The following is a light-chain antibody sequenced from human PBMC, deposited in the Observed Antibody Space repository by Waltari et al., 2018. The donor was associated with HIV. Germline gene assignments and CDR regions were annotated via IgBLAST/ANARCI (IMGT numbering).Light chain of an antibody. CDR2: EVT. J-gene: IGLJ3*02. V-gene: IGLV2-8*01. CDR3: ASYGGTNDLV. Sequence: QSALTQPPSASGSPGQSVAISCTGTSSDIGGYNYVSWYQQHPGKAPKRMIFEVTKRPAGVPERFSGSKSGNTDSLTVSGLQAEDEADYYCASYGGTNDLVFGGGTKLTVL. CDR1: SSDIGGYNY.